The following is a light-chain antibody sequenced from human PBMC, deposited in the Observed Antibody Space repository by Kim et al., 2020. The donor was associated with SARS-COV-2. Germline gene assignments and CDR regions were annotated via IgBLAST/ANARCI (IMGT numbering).Light chain of an antibody. CDR1: RCVTTN. V-gene: IGKV3-11*01. CDR2: DAS. Sequence: LSPGESATLSCRASRCVTTNLAWYHQKPGQPPRLLTYDASNRATGIPARFSGSGSGTEFTLTISSLEPEDFAVYYCQQRESWPLTFGGGTKVDIK. CDR3: QQRESWPLT. J-gene: IGKJ4*01.